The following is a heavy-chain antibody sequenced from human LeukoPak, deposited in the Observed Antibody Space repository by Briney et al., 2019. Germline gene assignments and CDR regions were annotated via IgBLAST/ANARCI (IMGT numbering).Heavy chain of an antibody. V-gene: IGHV1-18*01. J-gene: IGHJ4*02. CDR1: GYTFTSYG. CDR2: ISAYNGNT. Sequence: ASVKVSCTASGYTFTSYGISWVRQAPGQGLEWMGWISAYNGNTNYAQKLQGRVTMTTDTSTSTAYMELRSLRSDDTAVYYCARLESYGDYSIKGYYFDYWGQGTLVTVSS. CDR3: ARLESYGDYSIKGYYFDY. D-gene: IGHD4-17*01.